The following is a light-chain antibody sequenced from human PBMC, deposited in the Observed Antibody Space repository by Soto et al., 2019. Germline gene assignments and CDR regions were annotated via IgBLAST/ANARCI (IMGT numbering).Light chain of an antibody. CDR3: QQSASTPQT. Sequence: DIQMTQSPSSLSASVGDRVTITCRSSQSVGTYVSWYQQKEGKAPKLLLNVASTLQSGVASTVSGSGSGTDFTLAISSLQPEDFATYYCQQSASTPQTFGGGTRVEIK. CDR2: VAS. J-gene: IGKJ4*01. V-gene: IGKV1-39*01. CDR1: QSVGTY.